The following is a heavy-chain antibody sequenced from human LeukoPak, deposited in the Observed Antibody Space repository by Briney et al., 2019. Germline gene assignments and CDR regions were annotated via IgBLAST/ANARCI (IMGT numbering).Heavy chain of an antibody. Sequence: SETLSLTCTVSGGSISNYFWSWIRQPPGKGLEWIGYMSSSGSPNYNPSLKSRVTISVDTSKNQFSLKLSSVTAADTAVYYCARWRDYYGSGSYRMEYYFDYWGQGTLVTVSS. CDR1: GGSISNYF. CDR2: MSSSGSP. CDR3: ARWRDYYGSGSYRMEYYFDY. J-gene: IGHJ4*02. V-gene: IGHV4-59*01. D-gene: IGHD3-10*01.